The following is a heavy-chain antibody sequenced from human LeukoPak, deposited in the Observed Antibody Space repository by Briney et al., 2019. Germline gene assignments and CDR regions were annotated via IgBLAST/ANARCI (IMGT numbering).Heavy chain of an antibody. CDR3: ASGITIFGVGTEFDY. Sequence: ASVKVSCKASGYTFTGYYMHWVRQAPGQGLEWMGWINPNSGGTNYAQKFQGRVTMTRDTSISTAYMELSRLRSDDTAVYYCASGITIFGVGTEFDYWGQGTLVTVSS. CDR1: GYTFTGYY. D-gene: IGHD3-3*01. J-gene: IGHJ4*02. CDR2: INPNSGGT. V-gene: IGHV1-2*02.